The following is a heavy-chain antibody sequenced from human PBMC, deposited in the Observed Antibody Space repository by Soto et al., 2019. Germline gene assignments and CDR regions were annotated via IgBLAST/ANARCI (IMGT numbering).Heavy chain of an antibody. V-gene: IGHV5-10-1*01. CDR1: GYSFTSYW. Sequence: GESLKISCKGSGYSFTSYWISWVRQMPGKGLEWMGRIDPSDSYTNYSPSFQGHVTISADKSISTAYLQWSSLKASDTAMYYCARQYSTRNWFDPWGQGTLVTVSS. CDR2: IDPSDSYT. CDR3: ARQYSTRNWFDP. J-gene: IGHJ5*02. D-gene: IGHD6-13*01.